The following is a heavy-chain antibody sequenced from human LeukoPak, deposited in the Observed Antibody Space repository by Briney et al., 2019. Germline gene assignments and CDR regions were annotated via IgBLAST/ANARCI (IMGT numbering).Heavy chain of an antibody. CDR2: INHSGST. Sequence: KPSETLSLTCAVYGGSFSGYYWSWIRQPPGKGLEWIGEINHSGSTNYNPSLKSRVTISVDTSKNQFSLKLSSVTAAGTAVYYCARRRGTMIGDAFDIWGQGTMVTVSS. J-gene: IGHJ3*02. V-gene: IGHV4-34*01. CDR3: ARRRGTMIGDAFDI. D-gene: IGHD3-22*01. CDR1: GGSFSGYY.